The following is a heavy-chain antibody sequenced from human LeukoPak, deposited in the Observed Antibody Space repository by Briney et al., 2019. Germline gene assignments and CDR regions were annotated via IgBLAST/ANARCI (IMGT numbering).Heavy chain of an antibody. CDR2: IYSGGST. V-gene: IGHV3-53*01. J-gene: IGHJ4*02. CDR3: ASSIAAAGVLFDY. CDR1: GFTVSSNY. D-gene: IGHD6-13*01. Sequence: PGGSLRLSCAASGFTVSSNYMSWVRQAPRKGLEWVSVIYSGGSTYYADSVKGRFTISRDNSKNTLYLQMNSLRAEDTAVYYCASSIAAAGVLFDYWGQGTLVTVSS.